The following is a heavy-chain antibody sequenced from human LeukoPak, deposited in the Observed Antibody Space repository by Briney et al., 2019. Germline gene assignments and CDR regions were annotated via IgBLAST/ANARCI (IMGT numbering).Heavy chain of an antibody. Sequence: GGSLRLSCAPSGFTFSSYTMSWGRQGPGKGLEWVADISGGGSGTYYADSVRGRFTISRDNSKNTVYLQMNSLRAEYTSIYYCAKAVGSSGYFSRDAFDIWGQGTMVTVSS. CDR3: AKAVGSSGYFSRDAFDI. J-gene: IGHJ3*02. CDR1: GFTFSSYT. D-gene: IGHD3-22*01. CDR2: ISGGGSGT. V-gene: IGHV3-23*01.